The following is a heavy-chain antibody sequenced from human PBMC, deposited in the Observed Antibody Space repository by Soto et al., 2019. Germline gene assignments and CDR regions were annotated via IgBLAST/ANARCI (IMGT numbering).Heavy chain of an antibody. D-gene: IGHD3-22*01. V-gene: IGHV3-23*01. Sequence: GGSLRLSCAASGFTFSSYAMGWVRQAPGKGLEWVSAISGSGGSTYYADSVKGRFTISRDNSKNTLYLQMNSLRAEDTAVYYCAKDYGRWYYDSSGYFDYWGQGTLVTVSS. CDR2: ISGSGGST. J-gene: IGHJ4*02. CDR3: AKDYGRWYYDSSGYFDY. CDR1: GFTFSSYA.